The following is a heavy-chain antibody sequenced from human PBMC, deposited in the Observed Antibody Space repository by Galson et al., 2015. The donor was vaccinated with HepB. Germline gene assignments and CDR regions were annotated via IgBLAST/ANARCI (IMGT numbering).Heavy chain of an antibody. CDR3: TSWLPPGTGYYYYGMDV. Sequence: SLRLSCAASGFTFSGSAMHWVRQASGKGLEWVGRIRSKANSYATAYAASVKGRFTISRDDSKNTAYLQMNSLKTEDTAVYYCTSWLPPGTGYYYYGMDVWGQGTTVTVSS. J-gene: IGHJ6*02. CDR2: IRSKANSYAT. V-gene: IGHV3-73*01. D-gene: IGHD2-8*02. CDR1: GFTFSGSA.